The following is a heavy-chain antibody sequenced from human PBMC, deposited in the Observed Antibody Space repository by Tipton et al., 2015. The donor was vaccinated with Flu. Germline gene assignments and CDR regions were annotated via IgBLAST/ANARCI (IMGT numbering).Heavy chain of an antibody. CDR3: ARALNYWPEAIRRWFDP. D-gene: IGHD1-7*01. CDR1: GGSISSGNYY. J-gene: IGHJ5*02. V-gene: IGHV4-31*03. CDR2: IYYSGST. Sequence: TLSLTCTVSGGSISSGNYYWSWIRQHPGKGLEWIGYIYYSGSTYYNPSLKRRVTISVDTSQNQFSLKLSSVTAADTAVYYCARALNYWPEAIRRWFDPWGQGTLVTVSS.